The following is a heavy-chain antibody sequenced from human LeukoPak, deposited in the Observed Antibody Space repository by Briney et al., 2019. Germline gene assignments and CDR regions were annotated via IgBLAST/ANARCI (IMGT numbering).Heavy chain of an antibody. Sequence: GGSLRLSCAVSGFSFRNYWMNWVGQAPGKGLEWVANIKDDGSDKYYVDAVRGRFTISRDNAKNFLYLQMRGLRVADTAVYYCARGVYIAAAQYGYWGQGTLVTVSS. D-gene: IGHD6-13*01. J-gene: IGHJ4*02. CDR1: GFSFRNYW. CDR3: ARGVYIAAAQYGY. CDR2: IKDDGSDK. V-gene: IGHV3-7*03.